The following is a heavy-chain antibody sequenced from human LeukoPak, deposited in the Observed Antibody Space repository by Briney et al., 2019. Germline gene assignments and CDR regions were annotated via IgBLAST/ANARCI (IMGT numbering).Heavy chain of an antibody. J-gene: IGHJ6*03. V-gene: IGHV4-59*01. D-gene: IGHD3-3*01. CDR2: IYYSGST. CDR3: ARIATTRDFWNGHSYYVDV. CDR1: GGSFTNYY. Sequence: SETLSLTCTVSGGSFTNYYWSWIRQPPGGRLDWIGHIYYSGSTKYNPSFQTRVTILLDTSTNQFSLKLSSVTAADTAVYYCARIATTRDFWNGHSYYVDVWGKGTTITVSS.